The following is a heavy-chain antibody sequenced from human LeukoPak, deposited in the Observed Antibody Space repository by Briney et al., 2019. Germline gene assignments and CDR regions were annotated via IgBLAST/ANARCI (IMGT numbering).Heavy chain of an antibody. J-gene: IGHJ6*03. V-gene: IGHV1-24*01. CDR3: ATDRRFLESGPYYYMDV. CDR2: FDPEDGET. CDR1: GYTLTELS. Sequence: ASVKVSCKVSGYTLTELSMHWVRQAPGKGLEWMGGFDPEDGETIYAQKFQGRVTMTEDTSTDTAYMELSSLRSEDTAVYYCATDRRFLESGPYYYMDVWGKGTTVTVSS. D-gene: IGHD3-3*01.